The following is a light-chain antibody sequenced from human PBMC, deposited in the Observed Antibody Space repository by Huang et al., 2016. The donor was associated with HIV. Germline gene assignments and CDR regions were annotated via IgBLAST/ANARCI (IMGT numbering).Light chain of an antibody. V-gene: IGKV3-15*01. CDR3: QQYHEWPRT. CDR2: ETF. Sequence: ERVLTQSPGTLSVSPGERATLSCRTSQGIGNSLAWYQLKPGQAPRPLIYETFIRASDFPARFSGGGSEIDFTLTISGLQSEDSAVYYCQQYHEWPRTFGQGTKVEIK. J-gene: IGKJ2*01. CDR1: QGIGNS.